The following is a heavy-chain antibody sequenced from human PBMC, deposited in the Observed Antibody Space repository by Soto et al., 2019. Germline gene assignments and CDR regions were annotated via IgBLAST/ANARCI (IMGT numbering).Heavy chain of an antibody. CDR3: TRGSGDYVRYYNYGMDV. CDR1: GFTFGDYI. CDR2: IRSKAYGERT. J-gene: IGHJ6*02. Sequence: PGGSLRLSCRASGFTFGDYIMTWVRQAPGKGLEWVGFIRSKAYGERTEYAASVKGRFTISRDDSGGIAYLQMNGLKPEDTAVYYCTRGSGDYVRYYNYGMDVWGQGTTVTVSS. D-gene: IGHD2-15*01. V-gene: IGHV3-49*04.